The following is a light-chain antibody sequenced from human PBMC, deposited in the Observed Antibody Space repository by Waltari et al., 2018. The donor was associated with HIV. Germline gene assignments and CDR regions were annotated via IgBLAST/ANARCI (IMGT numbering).Light chain of an antibody. CDR3: QQFRSYPRT. Sequence: AIQLTQSPSSLSASIGDRGTITCRASQGVRNALAWYQQKPGRPPKLLIYDASTLESGVPSRFSGSLSGTDFNLTISNLQPEDSATYYCQQFRSYPRTFGQGATLEIK. J-gene: IGKJ2*01. V-gene: IGKV1-13*02. CDR2: DAS. CDR1: QGVRNA.